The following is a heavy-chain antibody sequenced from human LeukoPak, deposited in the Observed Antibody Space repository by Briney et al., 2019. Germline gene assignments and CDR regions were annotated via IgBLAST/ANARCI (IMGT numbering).Heavy chain of an antibody. D-gene: IGHD3-3*01. CDR2: IDDDGTDT. Sequence: GGSLRLSCVASGFTSGNYWMHWVRQAPGKGPEWVSRIDDDGTDTHYAVSVKGRFTISRDNTKNTLYLQMNSLRGEDTAVYYCARGMLSSAGYHWYYYMDVWGKGAMVTVSS. V-gene: IGHV3-74*01. CDR3: ARGMLSSAGYHWYYYMDV. CDR1: GFTSGNYW. J-gene: IGHJ6*03.